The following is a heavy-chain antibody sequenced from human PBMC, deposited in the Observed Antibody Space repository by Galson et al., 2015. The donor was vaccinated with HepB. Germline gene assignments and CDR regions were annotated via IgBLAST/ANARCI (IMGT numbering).Heavy chain of an antibody. V-gene: IGHV3-33*01. CDR1: GFTFSSYG. CDR3: AGDPPGIAVAGIDAFDI. J-gene: IGHJ3*02. CDR2: IWYDGSNK. D-gene: IGHD6-19*01. Sequence: SLRLSCAASGFTFSSYGMHWVRQAPGKGLEWVAVIWYDGSNKYYADSVKGRFTISRDNSKNTLYLQMNSLRTEDTAVYYCAGDPPGIAVAGIDAFDIWGQGTMVTVSS.